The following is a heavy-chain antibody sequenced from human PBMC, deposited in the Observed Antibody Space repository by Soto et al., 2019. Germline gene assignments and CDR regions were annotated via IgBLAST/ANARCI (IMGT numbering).Heavy chain of an antibody. V-gene: IGHV4-59*01. CDR1: GGSISSYY. CDR2: IYYSGGT. J-gene: IGHJ4*02. Sequence: SETLSLTCTVSGGSISSYYWSWIRQPPGKGLEWIGYIYYSGGTNYNPSLKSRVTISVDTSKNQFSLKLSSVTAADTAVYYCARDGSSGWYVFFDYWGQGTLVTVSS. D-gene: IGHD6-19*01. CDR3: ARDGSSGWYVFFDY.